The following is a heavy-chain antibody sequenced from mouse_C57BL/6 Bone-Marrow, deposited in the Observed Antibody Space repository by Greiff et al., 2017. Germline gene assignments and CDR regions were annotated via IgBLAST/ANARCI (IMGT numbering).Heavy chain of an antibody. J-gene: IGHJ2*01. Sequence: QVQLQQSGAELVRPGTSVKVSCKASGYAFTNYLIEWVKQRPGQGLEWIGVINPGSGGTNYNEKFKGKATLTADKSSSTAYMQLSSLTSEDSAVYCCARGGSPFDYWGQGTTLTVSS. CDR3: ARGGSPFDY. CDR2: INPGSGGT. CDR1: GYAFTNYL. D-gene: IGHD1-1*02. V-gene: IGHV1-54*01.